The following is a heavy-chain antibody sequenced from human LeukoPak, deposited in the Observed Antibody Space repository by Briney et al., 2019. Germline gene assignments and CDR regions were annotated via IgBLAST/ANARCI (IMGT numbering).Heavy chain of an antibody. J-gene: IGHJ6*02. Sequence: PETLSLTCAVYGGSFSGYYWSWIRQPPGKGREWIGEINHSGSTNYNPSLKSRVTISVDTSKNQFYLKLSSVTAADTAVYYCARGRVEDIVLMAVIMDVWGQGTTVTVSS. CDR1: GGSFSGYY. CDR2: INHSGST. V-gene: IGHV4-34*01. D-gene: IGHD2-8*01. CDR3: ARGRVEDIVLMAVIMDV.